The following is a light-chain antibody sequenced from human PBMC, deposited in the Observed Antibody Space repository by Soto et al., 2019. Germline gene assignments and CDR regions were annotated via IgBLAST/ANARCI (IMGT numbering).Light chain of an antibody. J-gene: IGKJ2*01. Sequence: IVLTQSPDTLSLSPGERATLYCRASRSVSSSYLAWYQHKAGQAPRLLISGASNRATDIPDRFSGSESGTDVTLTISRLEPEDFAVYYCQHYGSSPPYTFGQGTKLESK. CDR2: GAS. V-gene: IGKV3-20*01. CDR1: RSVSSSY. CDR3: QHYGSSPPYT.